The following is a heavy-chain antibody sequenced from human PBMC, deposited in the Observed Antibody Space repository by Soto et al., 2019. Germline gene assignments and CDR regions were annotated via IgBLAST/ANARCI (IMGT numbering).Heavy chain of an antibody. CDR1: GGSISSSNYY. J-gene: IGHJ5*02. Sequence: SETLSLSCTVSGGSISSSNYYWGWIRQPPGKGLEWIGSIYYSGSTYYNPSLKSRVTISVDTSKNQFSLKLSSVTAADTAVYYCATQEVGGSHLYXFDLSAQRTLVTVSS. V-gene: IGHV4-39*01. CDR2: IYYSGST. CDR3: ATQEVGGSHLYXFDL. D-gene: IGHD2-15*01.